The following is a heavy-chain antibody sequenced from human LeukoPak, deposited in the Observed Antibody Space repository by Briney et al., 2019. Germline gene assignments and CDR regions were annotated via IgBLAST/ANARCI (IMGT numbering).Heavy chain of an antibody. D-gene: IGHD3-22*01. CDR1: GFSFSSYS. V-gene: IGHV3-48*01. J-gene: IGHJ3*02. CDR2: ISSYTIT. Sequence: GGSLRLSCAAGGFSFSSYSMNWVRQAPGKRLEWIAYISSYTITYYADFVKGRFTISRDNAKKSLDLQMNSLRAEDTAIYFCAKVHQIVVVIRDAFDIWGQGTMVTVSS. CDR3: AKVHQIVVVIRDAFDI.